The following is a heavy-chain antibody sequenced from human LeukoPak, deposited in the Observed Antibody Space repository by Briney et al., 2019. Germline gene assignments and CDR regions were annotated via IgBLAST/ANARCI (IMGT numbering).Heavy chain of an antibody. J-gene: IGHJ4*02. D-gene: IGHD3-22*01. CDR2: ISSSGSTI. V-gene: IGHV3-48*03. CDR3: ARDLYYYDSSGADY. CDR1: GFTFSSYE. Sequence: PGGSLRLSCAASGFTFSSYEMNWVRQAPGKGLEWVSYISSSGSTIYYADSVKGRFTISRDNAKNSLYLQMNSLRAEDTAVYYCARDLYYYDSSGADYWGQGTLVTVSS.